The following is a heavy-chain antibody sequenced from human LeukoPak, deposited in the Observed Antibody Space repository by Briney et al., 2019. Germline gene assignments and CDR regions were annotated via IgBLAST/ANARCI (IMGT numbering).Heavy chain of an antibody. CDR3: ARGGIIAAASGYYYYYYMDV. CDR1: GGSFSGYY. V-gene: IGHV4-34*01. J-gene: IGHJ6*03. D-gene: IGHD6-13*01. CDR2: INHSGST. Sequence: SETLSLTCAVYGGSFSGYYWSWVRQPPGKGLEWVGEINHSGSTNYNPSLKRRVTITADTSKNQLRLQPSALTDADTAVYYCARGGIIAAASGYYYYYYMDVWGKGTTVTVSS.